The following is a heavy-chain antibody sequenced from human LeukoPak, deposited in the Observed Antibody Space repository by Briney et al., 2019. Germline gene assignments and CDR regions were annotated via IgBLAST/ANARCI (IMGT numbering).Heavy chain of an antibody. V-gene: IGHV4-59*04. Sequence: PSETLSLTCTVSGGPITSHYWSWIRQPPGKGLEWIGNIYYSGNTYYNPSLKSRVTISIDTSKKQLSLKLSSVTAADTAVYYCATQALVVAVKWGQGTQVTVSS. CDR3: ATQALVVAVK. CDR1: GGPITSHY. CDR2: IYYSGNT. J-gene: IGHJ4*02. D-gene: IGHD2-15*01.